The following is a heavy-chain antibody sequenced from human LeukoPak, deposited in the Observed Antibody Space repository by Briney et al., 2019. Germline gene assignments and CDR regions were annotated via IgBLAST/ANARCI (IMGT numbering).Heavy chain of an antibody. CDR2: ISFDGTNK. Sequence: GGSLKLSCAASGFTFSNYAMHWVRQAPGKGLEWVAVISFDGTNKYYANSVQGRFTISRDNSKNTLYLQMNSLRAEDTALYYCARDMYDNGWSSFDYWGQGTLVTVSS. D-gene: IGHD3-10*01. CDR1: GFTFSNYA. J-gene: IGHJ4*02. V-gene: IGHV3-30-3*01. CDR3: ARDMYDNGWSSFDY.